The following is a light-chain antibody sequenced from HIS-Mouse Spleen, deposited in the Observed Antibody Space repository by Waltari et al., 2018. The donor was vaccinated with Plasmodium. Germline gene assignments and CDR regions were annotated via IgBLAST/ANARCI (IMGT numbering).Light chain of an antibody. V-gene: IGLV3-10*01. CDR3: YSTDSSGNHRV. J-gene: IGLJ3*02. CDR2: ADS. Sequence: SYELTQPPSASVSPAQTARITCSGAAFPTQYPYCYLQKSGQAPVLVIYADSKRPSGIPERFSGSSSGTMATLTISGAQVEDEADYYCYSTDSSGNHRVFGGGTKLTVL. CDR1: AFPTQY.